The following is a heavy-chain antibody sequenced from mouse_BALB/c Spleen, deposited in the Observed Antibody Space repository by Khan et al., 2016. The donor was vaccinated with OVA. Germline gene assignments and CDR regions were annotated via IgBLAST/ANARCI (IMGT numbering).Heavy chain of an antibody. CDR1: GYRFTDYW. CDR2: ILPGTDRI. CDR3: ANHY. V-gene: IGHV1-9*01. Sequence: QMQLEESGAELMKPGASVKISCKATGYRFTDYWIEWVKQRPGHGLEWIGEILPGTDRINYNGSFRGKATFTADTSSNTAYMQLSSLTSEDSAVYYCANHYWGQGTSLTVSS. J-gene: IGHJ2*02.